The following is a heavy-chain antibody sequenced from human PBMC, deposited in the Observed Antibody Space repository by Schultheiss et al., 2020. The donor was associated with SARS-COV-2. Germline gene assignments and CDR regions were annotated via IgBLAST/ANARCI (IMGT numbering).Heavy chain of an antibody. CDR1: GGSFSGYY. J-gene: IGHJ4*02. D-gene: IGHD2-2*01. V-gene: IGHV4-34*01. CDR3: AGVTDIVVVPAAKYYFDY. Sequence: SQTLSLTCAVYGGSFSGYYWSWIRQPPGKGLEWIGEINHSGSTNYNPSLKSRVTISVDTSKNQFSLKLSSVTAADTAVYYCAGVTDIVVVPAAKYYFDYWGQGTLVTVSS. CDR2: INHSGST.